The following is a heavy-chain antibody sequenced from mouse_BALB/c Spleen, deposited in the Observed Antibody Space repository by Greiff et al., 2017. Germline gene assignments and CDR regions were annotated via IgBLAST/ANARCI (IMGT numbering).Heavy chain of an antibody. CDR1: GFNIKDTY. J-gene: IGHJ3*01. Sequence: VQLQQSGAELVKPGASVKLSCTASGFNIKDTYMHWVKQRPEQGLEWIGRIDPANGNTKYDPKFQGKATITADTSSNTAYLQLSSLTSEDTAVYYCARGDYYGSSYGFAYWGQGTLVTVSA. CDR2: IDPANGNT. CDR3: ARGDYYGSSYGFAY. D-gene: IGHD1-1*01. V-gene: IGHV14-3*02.